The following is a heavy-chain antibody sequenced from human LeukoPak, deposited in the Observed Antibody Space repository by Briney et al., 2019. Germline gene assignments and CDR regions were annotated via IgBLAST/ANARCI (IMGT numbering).Heavy chain of an antibody. CDR3: AHSTVLLWFGELLPNYFDY. Sequence: SGPTLVKPTQTLRLTCTFSGFSLSTSGVGVGWIRQPPGKALEWLALIYWDDDKRYSPSLKSRLTITKDTSKNQVVLTMTNMDPVDTATYYCAHSTVLLWFGELLPNYFDYWGQGTLVTVSS. CDR1: GFSLSTSGVG. CDR2: IYWDDDK. V-gene: IGHV2-5*02. D-gene: IGHD3-10*01. J-gene: IGHJ4*02.